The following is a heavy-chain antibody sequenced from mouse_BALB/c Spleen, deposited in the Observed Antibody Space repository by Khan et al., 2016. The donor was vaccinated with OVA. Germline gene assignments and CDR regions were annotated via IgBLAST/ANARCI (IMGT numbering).Heavy chain of an antibody. CDR1: GYTFSTYD. J-gene: IGHJ1*01. V-gene: IGHV1S56*01. CDR3: ARHYSGSNLYWFVDV. CDR2: IFPGDDST. Sequence: QVQLQQAGAELVKPGASVKLSCKASGYTFSTYDINWVRQRPEQGLEWIGWIFPGDDSTKYNEKFKGKATLTTDKSSGTAYMQLSRLTSEDSAVYFCARHYSGSNLYWFVDVWGAGTTVTVSS. D-gene: IGHD1-1*01.